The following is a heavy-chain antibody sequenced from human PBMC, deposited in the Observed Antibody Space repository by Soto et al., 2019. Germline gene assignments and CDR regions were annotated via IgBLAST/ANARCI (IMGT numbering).Heavy chain of an antibody. V-gene: IGHV4-39*01. CDR3: ARLPDSSSDMWDY. J-gene: IGHJ4*02. Sequence: PSETLSLTCTVSGGSISSSSYYWGWIRQPPGKGLEWIGSIYYSGSTYYNPSLKSRVTISVDTSKNQFSLKLSSVTAADTAVYYCARLPDSSSDMWDYWGQGTLVTVSS. CDR1: GGSISSSSYY. CDR2: IYYSGST. D-gene: IGHD6-6*01.